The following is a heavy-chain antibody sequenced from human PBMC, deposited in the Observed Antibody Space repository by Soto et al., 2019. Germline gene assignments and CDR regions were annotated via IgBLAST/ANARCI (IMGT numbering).Heavy chain of an antibody. CDR2: ISAYNGNT. Sequence: VSVKVSCKASGYTFTSYGISWVRQAPGQGLEWMGWISAYNGNTNYAQKLQGRVTMTTDTSTSTAYMELRSLRSDDTAVYYCARGYCSGGSCYSEAEYFQHWGQGTLVTVSS. V-gene: IGHV1-18*01. J-gene: IGHJ1*01. CDR3: ARGYCSGGSCYSEAEYFQH. D-gene: IGHD2-15*01. CDR1: GYTFTSYG.